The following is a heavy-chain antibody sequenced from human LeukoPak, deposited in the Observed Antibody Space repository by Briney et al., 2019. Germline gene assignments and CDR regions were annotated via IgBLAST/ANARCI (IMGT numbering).Heavy chain of an antibody. Sequence: GGSLRLSCAASGFTFSSYAMSWVRQAPGKGLEWVSAISGSGGSTYYADSVKGRFTISRDNSKNTLYLQMNSLRAEDTAVYYCAKSGDYDSSGYDRSDYWGQGTLVTVSS. CDR3: AKSGDYDSSGYDRSDY. V-gene: IGHV3-23*01. CDR2: ISGSGGST. J-gene: IGHJ4*02. CDR1: GFTFSSYA. D-gene: IGHD3-22*01.